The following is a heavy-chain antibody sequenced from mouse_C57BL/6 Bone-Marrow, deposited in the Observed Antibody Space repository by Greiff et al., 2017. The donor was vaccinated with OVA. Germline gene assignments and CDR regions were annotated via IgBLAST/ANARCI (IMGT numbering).Heavy chain of an antibody. D-gene: IGHD2-4*01. CDR2: IHPNSGST. Sequence: QVQLQQPGAELVKPGASVKLSCKASGYTFTSYWMHWVKQRPGQGLEWIGMIHPNSGSTNYNEKFKSKATLTVDKSSSTAYMQLSSLKSEDSAVYYCARRLRARSYWGQGTTLTVSS. V-gene: IGHV1-64*01. J-gene: IGHJ2*01. CDR1: GYTFTSYW. CDR3: ARRLRARSY.